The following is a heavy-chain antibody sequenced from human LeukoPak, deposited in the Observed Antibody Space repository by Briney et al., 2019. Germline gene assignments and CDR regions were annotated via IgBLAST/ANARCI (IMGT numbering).Heavy chain of an antibody. D-gene: IGHD1-26*01. CDR1: GFTFSDFH. CDR3: ARLSGTYSRGGDH. V-gene: IGHV3-11*01. Sequence: PGGSLRLSCTASGFTFSDFHMSWIRQAPGKGLEWVSHISGSGYAIHHPGSVKGRFTISRDNAKNSLYLQMNSLRVEDSAVYHCARLSGTYSRGGDHWGQGTLVTVSS. J-gene: IGHJ4*02. CDR2: ISGSGYAI.